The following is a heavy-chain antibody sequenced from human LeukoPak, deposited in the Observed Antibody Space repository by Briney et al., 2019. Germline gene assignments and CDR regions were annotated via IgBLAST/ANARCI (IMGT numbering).Heavy chain of an antibody. D-gene: IGHD3-3*01. V-gene: IGHV4-34*01. CDR3: ARVNGGDYDFWSGYYTDYYGMDV. CDR1: GGSFSGYY. J-gene: IGHJ6*02. Sequence: SETLSLTCAVYGGSFSGYYWSWIRQPPGKGLEWIGKINHSGSTNYNPSLKSRVTISVDTSKNQFSLKLSSVTAADTAVYYCARVNGGDYDFWSGYYTDYYGMDVWGQGTTVTVSS. CDR2: INHSGST.